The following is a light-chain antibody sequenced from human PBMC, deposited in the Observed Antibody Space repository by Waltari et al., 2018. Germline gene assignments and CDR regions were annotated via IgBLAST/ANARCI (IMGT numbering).Light chain of an antibody. V-gene: IGLV4-69*01. CDR3: QTGGHGTWV. CDR2: VNSDGSH. J-gene: IGLJ3*02. Sequence: QLVLTQSPSASASLGASVKLTCTLSSGHSSNVIAWLQQQPEKGPRYLMKVNSDGSHSKGDEIPDGGSGSSSGAGRYLTISSLQSEDEADYYCQTGGHGTWVFGGGTKLTVL. CDR1: SGHSSNV.